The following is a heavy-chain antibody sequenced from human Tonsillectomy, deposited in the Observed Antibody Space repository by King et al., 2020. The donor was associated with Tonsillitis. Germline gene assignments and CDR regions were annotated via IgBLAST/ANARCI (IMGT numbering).Heavy chain of an antibody. J-gene: IGHJ5*02. CDR2: IYYSGST. V-gene: IGHV4-30-4*01. D-gene: IGHD3-10*01. CDR3: AGTTNVLLWFGGSALDP. CDR1: GASINSGDYY. Sequence: VQLQESGPGLVKPSQTLSLTCTVSGASINSGDYYWSWIRQPPGKGLEWIGYIYYSGSTYYSPSLKSRVTISVDTSKNQFSLKLSSVTAADTAVYFCAGTTNVLLWFGGSALDPWGQGTLVTVSS.